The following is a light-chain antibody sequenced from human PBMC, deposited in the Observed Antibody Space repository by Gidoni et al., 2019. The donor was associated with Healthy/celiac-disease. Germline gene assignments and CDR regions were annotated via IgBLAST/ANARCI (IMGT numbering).Light chain of an antibody. Sequence: QSVLTQPPSVSGAPGQRVTISCTGSSSNIDAGYDVHWYQQLPGTAPKLLIYGNSNRPSGVPDRFSGSKSGTSASLAITGLQAEDEADYYCQSYDSSLSGGVFGTGTKVTVL. V-gene: IGLV1-40*01. CDR1: SSNIDAGYD. CDR2: GNS. CDR3: QSYDSSLSGGV. J-gene: IGLJ1*01.